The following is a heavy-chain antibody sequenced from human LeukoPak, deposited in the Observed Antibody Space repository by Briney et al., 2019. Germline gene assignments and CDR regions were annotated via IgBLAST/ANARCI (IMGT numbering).Heavy chain of an antibody. Sequence: GASVKVSCKASGYTFTGYYMHWVRQAPGQGLEWMGWINPNSGGTNYAQKFQGRVTMTRDTSISTAYMELSRLRSDDTAVYYCALPEGASTGTTPSSYYYMDVWGKGTTVTVSS. J-gene: IGHJ6*03. V-gene: IGHV1-2*02. CDR1: GYTFTGYY. CDR2: INPNSGGT. D-gene: IGHD1-1*01. CDR3: ALPEGASTGTTPSSYYYMDV.